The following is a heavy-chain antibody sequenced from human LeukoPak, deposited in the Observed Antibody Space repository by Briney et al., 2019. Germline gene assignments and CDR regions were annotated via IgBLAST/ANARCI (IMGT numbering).Heavy chain of an antibody. D-gene: IGHD2-2*01. Sequence: GGSLRLSCAASGFIFSSYPMHWVRQAPGKGLEWVAVISYDGSNKYYADSVKGRFTISRDNSKNTLSLQMNSLRGEDTAVYYCARDRRSCSSTSCLHNYYYYYGMDVWGQGTTVTVSS. V-gene: IGHV3-30*04. J-gene: IGHJ6*02. CDR1: GFIFSSYP. CDR3: ARDRRSCSSTSCLHNYYYYYGMDV. CDR2: ISYDGSNK.